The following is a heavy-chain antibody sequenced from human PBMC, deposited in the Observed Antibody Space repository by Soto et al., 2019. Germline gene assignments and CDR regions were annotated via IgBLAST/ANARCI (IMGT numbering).Heavy chain of an antibody. J-gene: IGHJ1*01. CDR2: INAGNGNT. CDR1: GYTFTSAA. CDR3: ARVNDYFNTIGYSREDFHH. Sequence: AAVEVSCKXSGYTFTSAAMHWLRQPAGRRPEGMGWINAGNGNTKYSQKFQDRVTINRDISATKVYMEMSSLRAEDTAVYLCARVNDYFNTIGYSREDFHHWGQGTPVTVSS. D-gene: IGHD3-22*01. V-gene: IGHV1-3*01.